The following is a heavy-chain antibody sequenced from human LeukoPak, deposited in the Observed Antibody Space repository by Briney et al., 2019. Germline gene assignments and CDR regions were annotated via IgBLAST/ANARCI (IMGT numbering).Heavy chain of an antibody. J-gene: IGHJ4*02. CDR1: GGSISSYY. CDR2: IYYSGST. CDR3: ARHLGGFYDSSGYFDY. D-gene: IGHD3-22*01. Sequence: PSETLSLTCTVSGGSISSYYWSWIRQPPGKGLGWIGYIYYSGSTNYNPSLKSRVTISVDTSKNQFSLKLSSVTAADTAVYYCARHLGGFYDSSGYFDYWGQGTLVTVSS. V-gene: IGHV4-59*08.